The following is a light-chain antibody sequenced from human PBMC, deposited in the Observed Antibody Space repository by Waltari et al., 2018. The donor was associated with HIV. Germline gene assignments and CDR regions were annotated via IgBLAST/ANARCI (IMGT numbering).Light chain of an antibody. CDR2: ATS. CDR1: HSISSS. CDR3: QQSYSTPRT. J-gene: IGKJ2*01. V-gene: IGKV1-39*01. Sequence: DIQMTQSPSSLSASVGDRVTITCRASHSISSSLNWYQQKPGKAPKLLIYATSSLQSGVPSRFSGSGSGTDFTLTISSLQPEDFATYYCQQSYSTPRTFGQGTKLEIK.